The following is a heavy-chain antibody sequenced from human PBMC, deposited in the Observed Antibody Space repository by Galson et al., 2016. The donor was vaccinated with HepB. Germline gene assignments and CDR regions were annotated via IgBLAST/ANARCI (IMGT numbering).Heavy chain of an antibody. Sequence: QSGAEVKKPGDSLKISCTGSGYSFTSYWIGWVRQMPGKGLEWMGLIYPGESDTRYSPSFQGHVTISADKSISTAYLQWNSLRASDTAMYYCARGYGDYGIYYYALGVWGRGTTVTVSS. V-gene: IGHV5-51*01. CDR3: ARGYGDYGIYYYALGV. J-gene: IGHJ6*02. CDR2: IYPGESDT. CDR1: GYSFTSYW. D-gene: IGHD4-17*01.